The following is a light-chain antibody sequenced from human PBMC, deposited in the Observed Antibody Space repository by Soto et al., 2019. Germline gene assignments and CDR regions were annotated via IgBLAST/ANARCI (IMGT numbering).Light chain of an antibody. CDR3: HQRSNWPPFT. CDR2: DAS. Sequence: EILFTQSPATLYLSPGERATLSCRASQSISNFLAWYQQTPGQATRLIIYDASKRANDIPDRFIGSGSGTDFTLTLSSLEPEDFAVYYCHQRSNWPPFTFGGGTKVDIK. CDR1: QSISNF. J-gene: IGKJ4*01. V-gene: IGKV3-11*01.